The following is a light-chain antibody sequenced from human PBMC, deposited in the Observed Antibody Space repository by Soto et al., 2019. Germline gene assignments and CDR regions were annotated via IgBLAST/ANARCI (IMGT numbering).Light chain of an antibody. CDR1: SSDVGGYNY. J-gene: IGLJ1*01. CDR3: SSYTSSSTLYV. Sequence: QSALTQPASVSGSPGQSITISCTGTSSDVGGYNYVSWYQQHPGTAPKLMIYDVSNRPSGVSNRFSGSKSGNTASLTISGLQAEDEADYSCSSYTSSSTLYVFGTGTKLTVL. CDR2: DVS. V-gene: IGLV2-14*01.